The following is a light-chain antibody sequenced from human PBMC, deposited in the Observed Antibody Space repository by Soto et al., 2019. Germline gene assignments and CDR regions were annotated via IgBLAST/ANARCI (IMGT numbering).Light chain of an antibody. CDR2: DAF. J-gene: IGKJ1*01. CDR3: QQYDSFSWT. V-gene: IGKV1-5*01. CDR1: QSIDHY. Sequence: DIQMTQSPSTLSASVGDRVTITCRASQSIDHYLAWYQQKPGKAPKLLIYDAFSLESGVPSRFSGSGSGTEFTLTVSSLQPDDFATYYCQQYDSFSWTFGQGTKVDIK.